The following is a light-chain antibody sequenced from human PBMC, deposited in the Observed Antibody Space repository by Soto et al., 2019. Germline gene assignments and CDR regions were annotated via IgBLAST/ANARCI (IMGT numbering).Light chain of an antibody. CDR1: SGDIGSYNR. CDR3: SSYTTSRDLNWV. Sequence: QSALTQPASVSGSPGQSITISCTGTSGDIGSYNRVSWYQQHPGKAPKLIIYEVTDRPSGVSNRFSGSKSGNTASLTISGLQAEDEAEYYCSSYTTSRDLNWVFGAGTKLTVL. CDR2: EVT. J-gene: IGLJ3*02. V-gene: IGLV2-14*01.